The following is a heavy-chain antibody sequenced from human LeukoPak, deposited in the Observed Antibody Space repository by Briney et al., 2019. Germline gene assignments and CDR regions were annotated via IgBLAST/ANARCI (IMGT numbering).Heavy chain of an antibody. Sequence: SETLSLTCTVSGDSFTSVTDYWAWIRQPPGKGLEWIATGDYSGGTYYNPSLESRVAISADMSKNQISLQLTSVTGADTAVYYCAGERGEEYSSGWYKTNFFYNWGQGVRVTVSS. J-gene: IGHJ4*02. CDR2: GDYSGGT. V-gene: IGHV4-39*07. CDR1: GDSFTSVTDY. D-gene: IGHD6-19*01. CDR3: AGERGEEYSSGWYKTNFFYN.